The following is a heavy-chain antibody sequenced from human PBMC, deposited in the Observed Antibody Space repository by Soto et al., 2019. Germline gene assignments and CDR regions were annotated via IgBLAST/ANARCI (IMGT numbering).Heavy chain of an antibody. D-gene: IGHD2-8*01. V-gene: IGHV4-30-4*01. CDR1: GGSITNDDYF. J-gene: IGHJ6*02. Sequence: QVQLQESGPGLVKPSQTLTLTCTVSGGSITNDDYFWSWIRQPPGKGLEWIGYIQGIGSTYYNPSLKSRVLISVDPSKNQFSLKLTSVTAADTAIYYCACLTNFDMDAWGQGTTVTVSS. CDR2: IQGIGST. CDR3: ACLTNFDMDA.